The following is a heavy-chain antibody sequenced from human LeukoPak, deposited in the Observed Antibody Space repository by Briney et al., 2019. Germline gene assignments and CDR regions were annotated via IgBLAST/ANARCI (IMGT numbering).Heavy chain of an antibody. CDR2: INPNSGGT. J-gene: IGHJ5*02. CDR1: GYTFTGYY. Sequence: ASVKVSCKASGYTFTGYYMHWVRQAPGQGLEWMGWINPNSGGTNYAQKFQGRVTMTRDTSISTAYMELSRLRSDDTAVYYCARVYSTRLQSYWFDPWGQGTLVTVSS. V-gene: IGHV1-2*02. D-gene: IGHD2-2*01. CDR3: ARVYSTRLQSYWFDP.